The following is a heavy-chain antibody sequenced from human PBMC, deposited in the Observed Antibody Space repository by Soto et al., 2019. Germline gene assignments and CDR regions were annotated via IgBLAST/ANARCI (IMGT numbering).Heavy chain of an antibody. CDR2: IYHSGST. J-gene: IGHJ6*02. D-gene: IGHD3-9*01. CDR3: ARDRRYFDWSQAGYGMDV. CDR1: GGSISSSNW. Sequence: SETLSLTCAVSGGSISSSNWWSWVRQPPGKGLEWIGEIYHSGSTNYNPSLKSRVTISVDKSKNQFSLKLSSVTAADTAVYYCARDRRYFDWSQAGYGMDVWGQGTTVTVSS. V-gene: IGHV4-4*02.